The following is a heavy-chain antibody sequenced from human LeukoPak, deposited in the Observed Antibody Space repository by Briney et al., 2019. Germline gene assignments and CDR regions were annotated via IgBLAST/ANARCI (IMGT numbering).Heavy chain of an antibody. CDR2: FDPEDGET. Sequence: ASVKASCEVSGYTLTELSMHWVRQAPGKGLEWMGGFDPEDGETIYAQKFQGRVTMTEDTSTDTAYMELSSLRSEDTAVYYCATWGDYYASFGYWGQGTLVTVSS. V-gene: IGHV1-24*01. J-gene: IGHJ4*02. D-gene: IGHD2-2*01. CDR3: ATWGDYYASFGY. CDR1: GYTLTELS.